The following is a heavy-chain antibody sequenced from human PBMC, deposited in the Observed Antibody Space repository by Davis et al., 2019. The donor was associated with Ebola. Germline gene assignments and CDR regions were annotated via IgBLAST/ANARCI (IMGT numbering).Heavy chain of an antibody. CDR2: IYYTEST. D-gene: IGHD6-13*01. CDR1: GGSVSSGGYY. V-gene: IGHV4-61*08. CDR3: AGTPDYGMDV. Sequence: SETLSLTCGVSGGSVSSGGYYWNWIRQPPGKGLEWIGYIYYTESTDYSPSLRGRVTISLDTSKNQFSLRLSSVTAADTAVYYAAGTPDYGMDVWGKGTTVTVSS. J-gene: IGHJ6*04.